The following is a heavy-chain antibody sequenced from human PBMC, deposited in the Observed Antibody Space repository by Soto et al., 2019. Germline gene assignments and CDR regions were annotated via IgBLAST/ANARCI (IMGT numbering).Heavy chain of an antibody. Sequence: SETLSLTCTVSGGSISSYYWSWIRQPPGKGLEWIGYLYYSGSTNYNPSLKSRVTISVDTSKNQFSLKLSFVTAADTAVYYCARRYGYSFDYWGQGTLVTVSS. J-gene: IGHJ4*02. D-gene: IGHD1-1*01. CDR3: ARRYGYSFDY. CDR2: LYYSGST. CDR1: GGSISSYY. V-gene: IGHV4-59*08.